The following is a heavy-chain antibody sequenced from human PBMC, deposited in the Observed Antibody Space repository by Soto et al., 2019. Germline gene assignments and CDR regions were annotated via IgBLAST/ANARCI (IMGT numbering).Heavy chain of an antibody. CDR1: GYIFTRYY. J-gene: IGHJ4*02. D-gene: IGHD2-15*01. Sequence: VASVKVSCKASGYIFTRYYMHWVRQAPGQGLEWMGIINPSGGSTSYTQKFQGRVTMTRDTSTSTVYMDLSSLRSEDTAVYYCARGLLGFGSPYYFDYWGQGTLVTVSS. CDR2: INPSGGST. CDR3: ARGLLGFGSPYYFDY. V-gene: IGHV1-46*01.